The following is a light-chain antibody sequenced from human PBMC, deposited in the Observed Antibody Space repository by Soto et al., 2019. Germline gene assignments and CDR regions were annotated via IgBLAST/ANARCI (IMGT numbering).Light chain of an antibody. V-gene: IGKV3-11*01. CDR1: QSVSSY. CDR3: QQRSNWPCT. J-gene: IGKJ3*01. CDR2: DAS. Sequence: EIVLTQSPATLCLSPGERATLSCRASQSVSSYLAWYQQKPGQAPRLLIYDASNRATGIPARFSGSGSGTDFTLTISSLEPEDFAVYYCQQRSNWPCTFGPGTKVDIK.